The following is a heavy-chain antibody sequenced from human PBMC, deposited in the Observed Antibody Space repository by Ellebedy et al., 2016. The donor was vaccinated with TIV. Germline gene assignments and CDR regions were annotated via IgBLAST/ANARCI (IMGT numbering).Heavy chain of an antibody. J-gene: IGHJ4*02. D-gene: IGHD3-10*01. CDR2: IFSDGGNP. CDR1: GITFSNRW. V-gene: IGHV3-74*03. CDR3: ISASYGSGSSLEY. Sequence: GESLKISCTVSGITFSNRWMHWARQVPGKGLVWVSIIFSDGGNPKYADSVRGRITISRDNAKNTLFLQMDSLRAEDTGVYYCISASYGSGSSLEYWGQGTLVTVSP.